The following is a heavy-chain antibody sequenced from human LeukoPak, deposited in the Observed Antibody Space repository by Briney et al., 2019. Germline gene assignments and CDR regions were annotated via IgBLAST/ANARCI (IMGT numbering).Heavy chain of an antibody. V-gene: IGHV4-59*01. CDR2: ISYTGST. CDR1: GDSITGYY. D-gene: IGHD6-19*01. Sequence: PSETLSLTCTVSGDSITGYYWGWIRQPPGKGLEWIAYISYTGSTNYNPSLRGRVTISLDTSANQFSLKFSSVTTTDTAVYYCVREPSSSGCFAYWGQGTLVTVSS. J-gene: IGHJ4*02. CDR3: VREPSSSGCFAY.